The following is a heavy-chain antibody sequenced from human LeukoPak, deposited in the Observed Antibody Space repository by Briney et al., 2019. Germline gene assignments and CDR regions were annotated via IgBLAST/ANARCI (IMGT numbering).Heavy chain of an antibody. D-gene: IGHD3-22*01. V-gene: IGHV1-2*02. Sequence: GASVKVSCKASGYTFTGYYMHWVRQAPGQGLEWMGWINPNSGGTNYAQKFQGRVTMTRDTSISTAYMELSRLRSDDTAVYYCARGSITMIVVVMVPGDLFYYFDYWGQGTLVTVSS. J-gene: IGHJ4*02. CDR3: ARGSITMIVVVMVPGDLFYYFDY. CDR1: GYTFTGYY. CDR2: INPNSGGT.